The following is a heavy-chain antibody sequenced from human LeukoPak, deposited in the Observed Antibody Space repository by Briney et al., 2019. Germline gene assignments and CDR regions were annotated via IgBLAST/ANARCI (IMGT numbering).Heavy chain of an antibody. V-gene: IGHV3-33*03. D-gene: IGHD3-10*01. Sequence: PGGSLRLSCAASGFTFSSYGMHWVRQAPGKGLEWVAVIWYDGSNKYYGDSVKGRFTISRDNAKNSLYLQMNSLRAEDTAVYSCASSRHQDTFDYWGQGTLVTVSS. J-gene: IGHJ4*02. CDR1: GFTFSSYG. CDR2: IWYDGSNK. CDR3: ASSRHQDTFDY.